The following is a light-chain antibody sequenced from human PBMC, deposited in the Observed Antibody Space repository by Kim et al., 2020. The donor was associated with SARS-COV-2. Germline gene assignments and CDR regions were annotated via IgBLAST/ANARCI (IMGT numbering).Light chain of an antibody. CDR2: DNN. Sequence: QSVLTQPPSVSAAPGQKVTISCSGSSSNIGNNFVSWYQHLPGTAPKLLIYDNNKRPSGIPDRFSGSKSGTSATLGITGLQTGDEADYYCATWDYGLTGGVFGGGTQLTVL. CDR1: SSNIGNNF. J-gene: IGLJ3*02. CDR3: ATWDYGLTGGV. V-gene: IGLV1-51*01.